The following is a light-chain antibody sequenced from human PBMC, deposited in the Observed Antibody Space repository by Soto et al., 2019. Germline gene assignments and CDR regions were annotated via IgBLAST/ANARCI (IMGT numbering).Light chain of an antibody. CDR3: HQYKDWPLT. J-gene: IGKJ4*01. V-gene: IGKV3-15*01. CDR2: GAS. CDR1: QDIGNS. Sequence: EIVMTQSPVTLSLSPGERATLSCRASQDIGNSLAWYQQKPGQSPRLLIFGASTRATNIAARFGGSGSGTEFTLTISSLQSEDFATYSCHQYKDWPLTVGGGTKVDIK.